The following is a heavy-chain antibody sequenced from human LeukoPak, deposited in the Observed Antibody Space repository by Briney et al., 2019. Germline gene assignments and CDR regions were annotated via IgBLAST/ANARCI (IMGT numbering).Heavy chain of an antibody. D-gene: IGHD3-22*01. Sequence: SVKVSCKASGGTFSSYAISWVRQAPGQGLEWMGGIIPIFGTANYAQKFQGRVTITADESTSTAYMELSSLRSEDTAVYYCARDTAYYDSSGYYRSDAFDIWGQGSMVTVSS. CDR2: IIPIFGTA. CDR3: ARDTAYYDSSGYYRSDAFDI. V-gene: IGHV1-69*13. CDR1: GGTFSSYA. J-gene: IGHJ3*02.